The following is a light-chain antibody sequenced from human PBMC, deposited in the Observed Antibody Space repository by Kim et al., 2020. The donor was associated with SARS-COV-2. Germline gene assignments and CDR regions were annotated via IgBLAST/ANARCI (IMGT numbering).Light chain of an antibody. CDR1: QGVSSW. CDR3: QQYETYSRT. CDR2: GAS. Sequence: DIQMTQSPSSVSASVGDRVTITCRASQGVSSWLSWYQQKPGEPPKLLIYGASNLQRGVPSRFSGSGSGTDFSLTVSSLQPEDFATYFCQQYETYSRTFGQGTKLEI. V-gene: IGKV1D-16*01. J-gene: IGKJ2*01.